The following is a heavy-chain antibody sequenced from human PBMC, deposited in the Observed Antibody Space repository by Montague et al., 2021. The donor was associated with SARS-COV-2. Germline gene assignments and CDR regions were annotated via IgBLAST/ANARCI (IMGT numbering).Heavy chain of an antibody. D-gene: IGHD2-15*01. V-gene: IGHV4-34*01. J-gene: IGHJ6*02. CDR1: GGSSSGYY. CDR2: INHSGST. Sequence: SETLSLTCAVYGGSSSGYYWSWIRQPPGKGLEWIGEINHSGSTNYNPSLKSRVTISVDTSKNQFSLKLSSVTAADTAVYYCARGSGWSGGSCYSEWDPYYSAGIDVWGQGTPVTVSS. CDR3: ARGSGWSGGSCYSEWDPYYSAGIDV.